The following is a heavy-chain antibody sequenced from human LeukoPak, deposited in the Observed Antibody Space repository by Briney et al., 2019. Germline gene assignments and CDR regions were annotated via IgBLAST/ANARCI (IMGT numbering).Heavy chain of an antibody. CDR2: INPSGGST. Sequence: ASVKLSCTASGYTFSSYDMHWVRQAPGQGLEWMGIINPSGGSTSYAQTFQGRVTMTRDTSTNTVYMALSSLTSEDPPVYYCVSGGMTRNENYYYGMHVWAKGTTQSVPS. CDR1: GYTFSSYD. J-gene: IGHJ6*04. D-gene: IGHD1-1*01. CDR3: VSGGMTRNENYYYGMHV. V-gene: IGHV1-46*01.